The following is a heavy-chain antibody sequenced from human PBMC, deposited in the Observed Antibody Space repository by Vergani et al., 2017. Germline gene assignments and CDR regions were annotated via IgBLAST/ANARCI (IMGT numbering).Heavy chain of an antibody. CDR1: GGTFSSYA. CDR2: IIPIFGTA. D-gene: IGHD1-7*01. Sequence: QVQLVQSGAEVKKPGSSVKVSCKASGGTFSSYAISWVRQAPGQGLEWMGRIIPIFGTANYAQKLQGRVTITADKSTSTAYMELSSLRSEDTAVYYCARDRGTVSPHADAFDIWGQGTMVTVSS. CDR3: ARDRGTVSPHADAFDI. V-gene: IGHV1-69*14. J-gene: IGHJ3*02.